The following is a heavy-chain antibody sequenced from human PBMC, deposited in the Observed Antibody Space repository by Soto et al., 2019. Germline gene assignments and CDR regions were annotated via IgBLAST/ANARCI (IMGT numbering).Heavy chain of an antibody. D-gene: IGHD6-19*01. V-gene: IGHV1-18*01. J-gene: IGHJ6*02. CDR2: ISGYNGNT. Sequence: QVQLVQSGAEVKKPGASVTVSCKTSGYTFSNYGINWERQAPGQGLEWMVWISGYNGNTNYAQTVQGRVTMTTDTSTGTVYMELRSLKSDDTAIYYGSRFIMVGGWFDPNYYHGMDVWGQGTTVTVSS. CDR1: GYTFSNYG. CDR3: SRFIMVGGWFDPNYYHGMDV.